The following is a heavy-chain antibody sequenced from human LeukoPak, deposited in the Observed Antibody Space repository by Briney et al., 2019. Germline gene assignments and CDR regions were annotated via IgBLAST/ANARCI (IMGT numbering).Heavy chain of an antibody. J-gene: IGHJ5*02. CDR1: GFTFSDYY. Sequence: KTGGSLRLSCAASGFTFSDYYMSWIRQAPGKGLEWVSYISSSGSTIYYADSVKGRFTISRDNAKNSLYLQMNSLRAEDTAVYYCARERKGRQWLALNWFDPWGQGTLVTVSS. CDR3: ARERKGRQWLALNWFDP. D-gene: IGHD6-19*01. CDR2: ISSSGSTI. V-gene: IGHV3-11*04.